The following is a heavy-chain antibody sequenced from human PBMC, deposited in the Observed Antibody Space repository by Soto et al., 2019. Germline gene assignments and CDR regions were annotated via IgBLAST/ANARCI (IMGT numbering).Heavy chain of an antibody. CDR3: SRADGVYIGYGRYYRMEF. CDR1: VGSLSSYY. V-gene: IGHV4-59*01. Sequence: LSETLYRKCTVSVGSLSSYYWSLLRQPPGKGLEWIGYIYYSGSSTYNPSLKSRVTISVYTSKNQFSLKLSSVTAADTAVYYWSRADGVYIGYGRYYRMEFGGQGTTVSVSS. J-gene: IGHJ6*02. CDR2: IYYSGSS. D-gene: IGHD5-12*01.